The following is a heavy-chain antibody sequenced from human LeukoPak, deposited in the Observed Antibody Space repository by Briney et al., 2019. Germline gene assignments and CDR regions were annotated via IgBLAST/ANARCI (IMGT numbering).Heavy chain of an antibody. J-gene: IGHJ4*02. CDR2: ISGSGGST. Sequence: GGSLRLSCAASGFTFSSYAMSWVRQAPGKGLEWVSAISGSGGSTYYADSVKGRFTISRDNSKNTLYLQMSSLRAEDTAVYYCAKDGGDFWSGYPDYWGQGTLVTVSS. D-gene: IGHD3-3*01. CDR3: AKDGGDFWSGYPDY. CDR1: GFTFSSYA. V-gene: IGHV3-23*01.